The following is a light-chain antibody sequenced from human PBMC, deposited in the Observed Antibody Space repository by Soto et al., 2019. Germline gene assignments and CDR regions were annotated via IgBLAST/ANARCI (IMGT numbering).Light chain of an antibody. V-gene: IGKV2-24*01. CDR3: MQATQPYT. CDR2: MIS. J-gene: IGKJ2*01. CDR1: QSLVHGDGNTY. Sequence: DIVMTQTPLSSPVTLGQPASISCRSSQSLVHGDGNTYLSWLQQRPGQPPRLLNYMISNRFSGVPDRFSGSGAGTDFTLKISRVEAEDVGVYYCMQATQPYTFGQGTKLEIK.